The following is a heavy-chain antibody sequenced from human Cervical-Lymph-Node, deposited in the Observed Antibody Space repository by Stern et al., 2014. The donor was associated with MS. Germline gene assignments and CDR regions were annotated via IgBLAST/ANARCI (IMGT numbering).Heavy chain of an antibody. D-gene: IGHD6-13*01. CDR2: ISPVCGTP. CDR3: ALSSETSDRWYSLGYDL. Sequence: VQLVESGAEVTKPGSSVKVSFKASGGTFSKFPSSWVRQAPGQGLEWMGGISPVCGTPAYAQEFRGRVTITADVSTSTVYMELSSLRSDDTAVYYCALSSETSDRWYSLGYDLWGQGTLVTVSS. J-gene: IGHJ5*02. CDR1: GGTFSKFP. V-gene: IGHV1-69*01.